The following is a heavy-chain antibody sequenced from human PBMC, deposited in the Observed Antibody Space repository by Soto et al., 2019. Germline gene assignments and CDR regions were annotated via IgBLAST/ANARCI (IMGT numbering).Heavy chain of an antibody. J-gene: IGHJ2*01. D-gene: IGHD2-21*01. CDR2: INPTGGRT. CDR3: ARANYYGGISYPLDL. CDR1: VYDLSPYY. V-gene: IGHV1-46*01. Sequence: QVQLIQSGVDVRTPGASVNVSCQESVYDLSPYYMHWVRQAPGQGLEWMAIINPTGGRTVPAQKFPDRPTIARATSTEAFYMELGSLTSAAPPVYYCARANYYGGISYPLDLWGPGTLVTVSS.